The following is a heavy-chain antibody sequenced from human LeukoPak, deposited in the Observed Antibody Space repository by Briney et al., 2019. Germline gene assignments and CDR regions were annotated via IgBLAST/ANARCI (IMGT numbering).Heavy chain of an antibody. D-gene: IGHD1-26*01. CDR3: ARDPTSSWETAFDI. CDR1: GFTFNTYT. J-gene: IGHJ3*02. CDR2: ISSGTSYI. Sequence: GGSLRLSCAASGFTFNTYTMNWVRQAPGRGLEWVSSISSGTSYIYYADSVKGRFTISRDNAKNSLYLQMNSLRAEDTAVYYCARDPTSSWETAFDIWGQGTMVTVSS. V-gene: IGHV3-21*01.